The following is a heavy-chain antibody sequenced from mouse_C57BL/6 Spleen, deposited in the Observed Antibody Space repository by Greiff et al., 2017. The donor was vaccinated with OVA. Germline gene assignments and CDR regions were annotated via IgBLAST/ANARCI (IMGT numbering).Heavy chain of an antibody. CDR1: GFTFSDDW. D-gene: IGHD2-3*01. CDR3: TSNAWGLLWDFDV. J-gene: IGHJ1*03. CDR2: IRNKANNHAT. Sequence: EVKLEESGGGLVQPGGSMKLSCAASGFTFSDDWMDWVRQSPEKGLAWVAEIRNKANNHATNYAETVKGRFTISRDDSKSIVYLQMNILRAEDTCFYYCTSNAWGLLWDFDVWGTGTTVTVSS. V-gene: IGHV6-6*01.